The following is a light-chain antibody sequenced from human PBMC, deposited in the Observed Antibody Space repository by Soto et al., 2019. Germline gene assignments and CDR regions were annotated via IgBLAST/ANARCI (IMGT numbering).Light chain of an antibody. V-gene: IGKV1-5*01. J-gene: IGKJ1*01. CDR1: QSVSSW. CDR3: QQYISFPKT. CDR2: DAS. Sequence: DIQMTQSPPTLPAFVGDTVTITCRASQSVSSWLAWYQQKPGTAPNLLIYDASSLASGVPSRFSGSGSGTKFTLTIRSLQPDDFATYYSQQYISFPKTFGQGPKVEMK.